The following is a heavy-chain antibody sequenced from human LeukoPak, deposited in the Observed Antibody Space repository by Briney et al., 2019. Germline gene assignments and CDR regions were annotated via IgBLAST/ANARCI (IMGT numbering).Heavy chain of an antibody. J-gene: IGHJ5*02. Sequence: SETLSLTCTVSGGSISSYYWTWIRQPPGKGLEWIGEINHSGSTNYNPSLKSRVTISVDTSKNQFSLKLSSVTAADTAVYYCARDGATYDILTGYSSQGWFDPRGQGTLVTVSS. CDR3: ARDGATYDILTGYSSQGWFDP. CDR1: GGSISSYY. V-gene: IGHV4-34*01. D-gene: IGHD3-9*01. CDR2: INHSGST.